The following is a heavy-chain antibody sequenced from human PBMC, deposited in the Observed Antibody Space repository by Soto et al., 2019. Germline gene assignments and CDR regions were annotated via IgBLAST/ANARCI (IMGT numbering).Heavy chain of an antibody. D-gene: IGHD3-3*01. V-gene: IGHV5-51*01. Sequence: PGESLKISCKTSGYSFTSYWIGWVRQMPGKGMEWMGNIYPYDSDTRYSPSFQGQVTISADTSITTAYLQWSGLRASDTAVYYCAKHDFWTLYNTGLDSWGQGTLVTVSS. CDR1: GYSFTSYW. CDR3: AKHDFWTLYNTGLDS. CDR2: IYPYDSDT. J-gene: IGHJ4*02.